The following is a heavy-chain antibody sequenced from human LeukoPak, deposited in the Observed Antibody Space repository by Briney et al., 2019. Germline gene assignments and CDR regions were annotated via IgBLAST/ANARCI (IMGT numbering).Heavy chain of an antibody. Sequence: ASVKVSCKASGYTFTSYYMHWVRQAPGQGLEWMGIINPSGGSTSYAQKFQGRVTMTRDMSTSTVYMELSSLRSEDTAVYHWAREMATIGCFDYRGQGTLVSVSS. CDR3: AREMATIGCFDY. J-gene: IGHJ4*02. V-gene: IGHV1-46*01. CDR2: INPSGGST. D-gene: IGHD5-24*01. CDR1: GYTFTSYY.